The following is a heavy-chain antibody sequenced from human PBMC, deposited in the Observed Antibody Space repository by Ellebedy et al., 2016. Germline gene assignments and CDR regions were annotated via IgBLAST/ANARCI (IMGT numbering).Heavy chain of an antibody. CDR3: ARGLLGYCSGGSCYSTEEPKDFDY. CDR2: ISISSSYI. CDR1: GFTFSSYS. D-gene: IGHD2-15*01. J-gene: IGHJ4*02. Sequence: GGSLRLXCAASGFTFSSYSMNWVRQAPGKGLEWVSSISISSSYIYYADSVKGRFTISRDNAKNSLYLQMNSLRAEDTAVYYCARGLLGYCSGGSCYSTEEPKDFDYWGQGTLVTVSS. V-gene: IGHV3-21*01.